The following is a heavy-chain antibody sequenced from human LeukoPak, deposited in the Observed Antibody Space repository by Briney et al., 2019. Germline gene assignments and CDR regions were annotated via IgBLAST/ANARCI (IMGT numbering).Heavy chain of an antibody. J-gene: IGHJ6*03. Sequence: SETLSLTCAVSGGSISSGGYSWSWIRQPPGKGLEWIGYIYYSGSTYYNPSLKSRVTISVDTSKNQFSLKLSSVTAADTAVYYCARQPYFIGLDYYYYMDVWGKGTTVTVSS. CDR1: GGSISSGGYS. V-gene: IGHV4-30-4*07. CDR2: IYYSGST. D-gene: IGHD3-10*01. CDR3: ARQPYFIGLDYYYYMDV.